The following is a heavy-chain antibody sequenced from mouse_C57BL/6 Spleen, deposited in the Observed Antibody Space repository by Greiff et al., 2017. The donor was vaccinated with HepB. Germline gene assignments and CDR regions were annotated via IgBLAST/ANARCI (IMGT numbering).Heavy chain of an antibody. Sequence: EVHLVESGPGLVKPSQSLSLTCSVTGYSITSGYYWNWIRQFPGNKLEWMGYISYDGSNNYNPSLKNRISITRDTSKNQFFLKLNSVTTEDTATYYCARYDGPNYYAMDYWGQGTSVTVSS. CDR2: ISYDGSN. CDR3: ARYDGPNYYAMDY. CDR1: GYSITSGYY. V-gene: IGHV3-6*01. J-gene: IGHJ4*01. D-gene: IGHD2-3*01.